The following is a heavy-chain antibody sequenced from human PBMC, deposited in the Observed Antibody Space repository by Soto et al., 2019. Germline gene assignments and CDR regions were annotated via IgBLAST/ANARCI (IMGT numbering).Heavy chain of an antibody. CDR2: ISSSSSYT. Sequence: GGSLRLSCAASGFTFSDYYMSWIRQAPGKGLEWVSYISSSSSYTNYADSVKGRFTISRDNAKNSLYLQMNSLRAEDTAVYYCARDGPNGYYGSGIPYYYGMDVWGQGTTVTVSS. CDR1: GFTFSDYY. CDR3: ARDGPNGYYGSGIPYYYGMDV. V-gene: IGHV3-11*06. J-gene: IGHJ6*02. D-gene: IGHD3-10*01.